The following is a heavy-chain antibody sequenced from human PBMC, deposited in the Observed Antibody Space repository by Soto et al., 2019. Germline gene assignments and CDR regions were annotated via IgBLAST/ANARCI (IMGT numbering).Heavy chain of an antibody. CDR2: VYYRGRS. Sequence: PSETLSLTCTVSDGSVPNSSYYWGWIRHSPGKGLEWIGSVYYRGRSYSKSSVKSRVTIFVDTSKNRFSLSLNSVTASDTAVYFCVSQRTTVPTQAYFDYWGPGARVTV. D-gene: IGHD4-17*01. J-gene: IGHJ4*02. CDR3: VSQRTTVPTQAYFDY. V-gene: IGHV4-39*01. CDR1: DGSVPNSSYY.